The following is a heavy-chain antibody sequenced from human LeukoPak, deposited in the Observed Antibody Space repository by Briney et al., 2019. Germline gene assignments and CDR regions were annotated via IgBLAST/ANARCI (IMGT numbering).Heavy chain of an antibody. J-gene: IGHJ3*02. CDR2: INSDGSST. Sequence: GGSLRLSRAASGFTFSSYWMHWVRQAPGKGLVWVSRINSDGSSTSYADSVKGRFTISRDNAKNTLYLQMNSLRAEDTAVYYCARVPAFYGDYRFDIWGQGTMVTVSS. CDR1: GFTFSSYW. D-gene: IGHD4-17*01. V-gene: IGHV3-74*01. CDR3: ARVPAFYGDYRFDI.